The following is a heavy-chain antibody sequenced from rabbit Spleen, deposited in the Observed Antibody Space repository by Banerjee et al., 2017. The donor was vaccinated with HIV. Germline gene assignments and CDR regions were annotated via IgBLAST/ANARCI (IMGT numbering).Heavy chain of an antibody. CDR2: IYGGSSGST. J-gene: IGHJ6*01. D-gene: IGHD1-1*01. V-gene: IGHV1S40*01. Sequence: QSLEESGGDLVKPGASLTLTCTASGFTLSSSYWICWVRQAPGKGLEWIACIYGGSSGSTYYASWAKGRFTISKASSTTVTLQMTSLTAADTATYFCARRVVGSNGGYYGMDLWGPGPSSPS. CDR1: GFTLSSSYW. CDR3: ARRVVGSNGGYYGMDL.